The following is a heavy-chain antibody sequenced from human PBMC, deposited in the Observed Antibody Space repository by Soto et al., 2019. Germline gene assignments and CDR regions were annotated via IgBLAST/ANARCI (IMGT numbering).Heavy chain of an antibody. J-gene: IGHJ3*02. CDR1: GYIFTSYF. V-gene: IGHV5-51*01. CDR2: IYPGDSYT. D-gene: IGHD6-13*01. CDR3: ARLVPGIEADWRDFDI. Sequence: GDALNISCKFSGYIFTSYFIVLVREMPGKGLEWMGIIYPGDSYTRYSPSFQGQVTISADKSISTAYLQWSSLKASDTAMYYCARLVPGIEADWRDFDIWGQGTMVTVSS.